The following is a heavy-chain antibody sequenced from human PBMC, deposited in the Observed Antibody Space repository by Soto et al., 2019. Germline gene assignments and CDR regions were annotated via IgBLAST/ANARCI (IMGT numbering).Heavy chain of an antibody. CDR3: ARELYCSSTSCSYYYGMDV. Sequence: PSETLSLTCTVPGGSISSGDYYWSWIRQPPGKGLEWIGYIYYSGSTYYNPSLKSRVTISVDTSKNQFSLKLSSVTAADTAVYYCARELYCSSTSCSYYYGMDVWGQGTTVTVS. J-gene: IGHJ6*02. CDR1: GGSISSGDYY. D-gene: IGHD2-2*01. CDR2: IYYSGST. V-gene: IGHV4-30-4*01.